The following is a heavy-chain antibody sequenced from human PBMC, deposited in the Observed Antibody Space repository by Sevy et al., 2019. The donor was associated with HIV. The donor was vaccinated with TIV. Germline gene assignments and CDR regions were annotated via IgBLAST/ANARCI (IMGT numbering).Heavy chain of an antibody. V-gene: IGHV3-23*01. CDR2: ISGSGGST. J-gene: IGHJ4*02. CDR1: GFTFSSYA. Sequence: GGSLRLSCAASGFTFSSYAMRWVRQAPGKGLEWVSVISGSGGSTYYADSVKGRFTISRDNSKNTLYLQMNSLRAEDTAVYYCAMRSRLFDYWGQGTLVTVSS. CDR3: AMRSRLFDY.